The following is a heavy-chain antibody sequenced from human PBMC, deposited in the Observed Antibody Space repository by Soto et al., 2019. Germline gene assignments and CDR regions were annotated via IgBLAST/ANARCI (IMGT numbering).Heavy chain of an antibody. Sequence: NPSLKSRVTMSVDTSKNQFSLKLSSVTAADTAVYYCARGPQAAAGHYYYGMDVWGQGTTVTVSS. D-gene: IGHD6-13*01. CDR2: NP. J-gene: IGHJ6*02. V-gene: IGHV4-4*07. CDR3: ARGPQAAAGHYYYGMDV.